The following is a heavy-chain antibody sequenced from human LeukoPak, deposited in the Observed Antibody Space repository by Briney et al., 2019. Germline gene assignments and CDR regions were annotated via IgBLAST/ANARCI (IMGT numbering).Heavy chain of an antibody. J-gene: IGHJ3*01. D-gene: IGHD2-8*01. CDR3: AKDSWSYNGIYDPFDV. CDR2: IGGVDET. CDR1: GFTFSNFA. V-gene: IGHV3-23*01. Sequence: GGSLRLSCAASGFTFSNFAMNWVRRAPGKGLEWVSSIGGVDETYYTDSVKGRFTISRDNSKNTLSLQMNSLRPEDTAIYYCAKDSWSYNGIYDPFDVWGRGTMVTISS.